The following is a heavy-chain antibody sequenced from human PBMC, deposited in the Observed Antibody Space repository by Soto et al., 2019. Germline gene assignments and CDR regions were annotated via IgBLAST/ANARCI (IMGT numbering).Heavy chain of an antibody. V-gene: IGHV4-39*07. CDR2: IYHSGST. CDR3: SSQTYSYAWHH. Sequence: SETLSLTCTVSGGSISSGGYYWSWIRQPPGKGLEWIGDIYHSGSTNYNPSLNSRVTISVDKSKNHFSLDLSSVTAADTAVYYCSSQTYSYAWHHWGQGTQVTVSS. D-gene: IGHD5-18*01. CDR1: GGSISSGGYY. J-gene: IGHJ5*02.